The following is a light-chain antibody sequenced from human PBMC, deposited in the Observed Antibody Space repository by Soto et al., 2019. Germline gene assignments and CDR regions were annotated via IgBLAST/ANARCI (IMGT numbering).Light chain of an antibody. V-gene: IGKV1-9*01. Sequence: DIQLTQSPSFLSASVGDRVTITCRASQGISTYLAWYQQKSGKAPKLLIYVASTLQSGVPSRFISSGSGTEFTVTISSLQPEDLAIYYCQQLYSYPYTFGQGTKLEI. CDR1: QGISTY. CDR2: VAS. CDR3: QQLYSYPYT. J-gene: IGKJ2*01.